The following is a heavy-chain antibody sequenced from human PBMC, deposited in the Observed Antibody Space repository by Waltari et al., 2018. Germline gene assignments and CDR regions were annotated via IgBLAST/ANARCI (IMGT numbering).Heavy chain of an antibody. CDR3: ARQNIHSYGYGYFDF. Sequence: EVQLEQSGAEVKKPGESLKISCNGSGYRFAQYWIGWVRQMPGKGREWMGVIYPGDSNTKYSLSFQGQVTISADTSISTAYLQWSSLKASDTAIYFCARQNIHSYGYGYFDFWGQGTLVTVSS. V-gene: IGHV5-51*01. CDR2: IYPGDSNT. D-gene: IGHD5-18*01. CDR1: GYRFAQYW. J-gene: IGHJ4*02.